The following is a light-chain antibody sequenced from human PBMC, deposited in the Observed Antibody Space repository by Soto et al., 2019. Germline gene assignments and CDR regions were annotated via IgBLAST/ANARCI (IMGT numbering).Light chain of an antibody. CDR1: QSVSSTY. CDR3: QQYGNSPIT. J-gene: IGKJ5*01. Sequence: EIVLTQSPATLSLSQGERATLSCRASQSVSSTYLAWYQQKPGQAPRLLIYGTSSRATGIPDRFSGSGSGTDFTLTISRLEPEDFAVYYCQQYGNSPITFGQGKRLEIK. V-gene: IGKV3-20*01. CDR2: GTS.